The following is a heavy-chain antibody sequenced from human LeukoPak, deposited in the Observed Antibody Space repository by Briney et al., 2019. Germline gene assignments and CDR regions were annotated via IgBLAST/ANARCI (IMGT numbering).Heavy chain of an antibody. V-gene: IGHV3-33*01. CDR1: VFTFSSDG. CDR2: IWSDGSNH. J-gene: IGHJ4*02. CDR3: ARAGNYYGDYDY. D-gene: IGHD4-17*01. Sequence: GGSLRLSCAASVFTFSSDGMHWGRDAPGKGLEWVAVIWSDGSNHYYADSVKGRFTISRDNSRNTLYLQMNSLRADDTAVYYCARAGNYYGDYDYWGQGTLVTVSS.